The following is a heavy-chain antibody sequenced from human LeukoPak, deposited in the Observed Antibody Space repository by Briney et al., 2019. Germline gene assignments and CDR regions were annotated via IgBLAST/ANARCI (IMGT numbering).Heavy chain of an antibody. CDR2: IYSDGTT. J-gene: IGHJ6*03. CDR3: ARERSYYYYYMDV. V-gene: IGHV3-53*01. Sequence: LGGSLRPSCAASGFTVFSNYMSWVRQAPGKGLEWVSVIYSDGTTYYADSVQGRFTISRDNSKDTVYLQMKSLRAEDTAVYFCARERSYYYYYMDVWGKGTTVTVSS. CDR1: GFTVFSNY.